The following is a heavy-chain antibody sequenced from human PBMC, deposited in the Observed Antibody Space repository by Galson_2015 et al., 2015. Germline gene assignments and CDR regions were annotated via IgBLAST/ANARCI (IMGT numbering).Heavy chain of an antibody. V-gene: IGHV1-46*01. Sequence: SVKVSCKASGYTFTSYYMHWVRQAPGQGPEWMGIISPSGRLTYAQKFQGRVTMTRDTSTSTVYMELSSLRSEDTAVFYCARGTTSITGCVFDTWGQGTMLTVSS. J-gene: IGHJ3*02. CDR1: GYTFTSYY. CDR3: ARGTTSITGCVFDT. CDR2: ISPSGRL. D-gene: IGHD1-20*01.